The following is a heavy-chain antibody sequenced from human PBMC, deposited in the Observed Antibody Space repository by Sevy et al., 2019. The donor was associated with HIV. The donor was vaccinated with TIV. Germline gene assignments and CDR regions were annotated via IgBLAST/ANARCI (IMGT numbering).Heavy chain of an antibody. CDR1: GGTFSNYA. V-gene: IGHV1-69*13. CDR3: ARTPILVIPGATDLYFDN. CDR2: IIPIFGTT. Sequence: ASVKVSCKASGGTFSNYALSWARQAPGQGLEWMGGIIPIFGTTNFAQTFQGRVTITADEFTSSAYMELSSLGSADTAVYYCARTPILVIPGATDLYFDNWGQGTLVTVSS. J-gene: IGHJ4*02. D-gene: IGHD2-2*01.